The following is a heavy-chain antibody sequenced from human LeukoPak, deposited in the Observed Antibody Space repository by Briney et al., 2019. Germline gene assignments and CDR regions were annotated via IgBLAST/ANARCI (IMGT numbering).Heavy chain of an antibody. Sequence: ASVKVSCKASGYTFTGHYIHWVRQAPGQGLEWMGWINPNSGDANYAQKFHGRVTVTRDTSITTAYMELSRLTSVDTAVYYCARGVYCTSTSCYSGLGYYYYYMDVWGKGTTVTVSS. J-gene: IGHJ6*03. CDR2: INPNSGDA. CDR3: ARGVYCTSTSCYSGLGYYYYYMDV. CDR1: GYTFTGHY. V-gene: IGHV1-2*02. D-gene: IGHD2-2*02.